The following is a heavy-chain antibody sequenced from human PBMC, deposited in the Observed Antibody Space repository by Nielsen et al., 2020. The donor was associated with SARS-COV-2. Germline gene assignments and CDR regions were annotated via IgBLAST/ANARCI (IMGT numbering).Heavy chain of an antibody. CDR1: GYTFTSSD. D-gene: IGHD2-2*01. V-gene: IGHV1-8*01. J-gene: IGHJ6*02. CDR2: INPNSGNT. Sequence: ASVKVSCKASGYTFTSSDINWVRQATGQGLEWMGWINPNSGNTGYAQKFQGRVTMTRNTSISTAYMELSSLRSEDTAVYYCARININCSSTSCYSYYYYYYGMDVWGQGTTVTVSS. CDR3: ARININCSSTSCYSYYYYYYGMDV.